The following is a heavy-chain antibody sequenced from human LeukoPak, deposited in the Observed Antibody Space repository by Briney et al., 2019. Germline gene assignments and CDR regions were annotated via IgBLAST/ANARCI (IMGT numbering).Heavy chain of an antibody. CDR2: ISGSGGST. CDR3: VKPSGSSSVWYSPFFDY. D-gene: IGHD6-19*01. Sequence: PGGSLRPSCAASGFTFNNYAMSWVRQAPGKGLEWVSVISGSGGSTYYADSVKGRFTISRDNSKNTLYLQMNSLRAEDTAVYYCVKPSGSSSVWYSPFFDYWGQGTLVAVSS. J-gene: IGHJ4*02. CDR1: GFTFNNYA. V-gene: IGHV3-23*01.